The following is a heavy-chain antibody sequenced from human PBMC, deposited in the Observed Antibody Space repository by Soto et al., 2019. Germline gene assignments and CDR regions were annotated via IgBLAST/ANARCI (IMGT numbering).Heavy chain of an antibody. V-gene: IGHV3-23*01. CDR1: GFTFDSYA. D-gene: IGHD3-3*01. CDR3: AKDRLTVFGVVVTFED. J-gene: IGHJ4*02. CDR2: LSGSGYQT. Sequence: EVQLLESGGGLVQPGGSLILSCATDGFTFDSYAMHWVRQAPGKGLEWVSSLSGSGYQTYYADSVKGRLTISRDRSKNTVYLQMNGVRAEDTAVYFCAKDRLTVFGVVVTFEDWCRGTLVTVAS.